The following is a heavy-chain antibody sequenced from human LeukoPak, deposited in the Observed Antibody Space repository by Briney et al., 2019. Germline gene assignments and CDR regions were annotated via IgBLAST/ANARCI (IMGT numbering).Heavy chain of an antibody. CDR2: ISSSGGTI. D-gene: IGHD3-22*01. Sequence: GGSLRLSCAASGFTFSDYYMSWIRQAPGKGLEWVSYISSSGGTICYADSVKGRFSISRDNAENSLYLQMNSLRAEDTALYYCAREGQYDSSGYYYGHWGQGTLVTVSS. J-gene: IGHJ4*02. CDR1: GFTFSDYY. V-gene: IGHV3-11*01. CDR3: AREGQYDSSGYYYGH.